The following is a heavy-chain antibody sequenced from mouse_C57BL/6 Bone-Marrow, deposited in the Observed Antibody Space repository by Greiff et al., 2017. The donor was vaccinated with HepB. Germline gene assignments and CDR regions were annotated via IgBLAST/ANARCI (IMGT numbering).Heavy chain of an antibody. J-gene: IGHJ4*01. Sequence: QVQLQQPGAELVRPGTSVKLSCKASGYTFTSYWMHWVKQRPGQGLEWIGVIDPSDSYTNYNQKFKGKATLTVDTSSSTAYMQLSSLTSEDSAVYYCAGAQATFWYAMDYWGQGTSVTVSS. D-gene: IGHD3-2*02. CDR3: AGAQATFWYAMDY. CDR1: GYTFTSYW. CDR2: IDPSDSYT. V-gene: IGHV1-59*01.